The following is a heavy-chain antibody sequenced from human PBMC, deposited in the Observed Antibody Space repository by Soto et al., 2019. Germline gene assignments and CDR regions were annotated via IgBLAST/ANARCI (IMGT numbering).Heavy chain of an antibody. CDR3: ARLATGGDYVLDY. D-gene: IGHD4-17*01. CDR2: IYPGDSDT. Sequence: GESLTISCTCSGYSFTGYWIGWVRQMPGKGLEWMGIIYPGDSDTRYSPSFQGQVTISADKSISTAYLQWSSLKASGTAMYYCARLATGGDYVLDYWGQGTLVTVSS. V-gene: IGHV5-51*01. CDR1: GYSFTGYW. J-gene: IGHJ4*02.